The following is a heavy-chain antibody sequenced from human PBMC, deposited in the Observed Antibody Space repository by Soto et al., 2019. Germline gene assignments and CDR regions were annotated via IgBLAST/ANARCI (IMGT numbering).Heavy chain of an antibody. J-gene: IGHJ4*02. CDR2: ISASGRDI. CDR1: GFTFSNFA. Sequence: EVQLLESGGDLVQPGGSLRLSCGAFGFTFSNFAMSWVRQAPGRGLEWVSGISASGRDIHYADSVKDRFTVSRDNSKNTLYLQMNSLRAEDTAIYYCAKGKTSGWYYFDYWGQGALVTVSS. V-gene: IGHV3-23*01. D-gene: IGHD6-19*01. CDR3: AKGKTSGWYYFDY.